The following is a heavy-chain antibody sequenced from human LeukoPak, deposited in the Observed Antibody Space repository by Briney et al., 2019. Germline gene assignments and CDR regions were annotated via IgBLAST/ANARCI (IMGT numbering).Heavy chain of an antibody. CDR2: VSGSGGGT. Sequence: GGSLRLSCAASGFTFSSCAMMWVRQAPGKGLEWVSTVSGSGGGTYYADSVKGRFTISRDNSKNTLYLQMNSLRGEDTAVYYCAKGAAAGQVDWFDPWGQGTLVTVSS. V-gene: IGHV3-23*01. CDR3: AKGAAAGQVDWFDP. J-gene: IGHJ5*02. CDR1: GFTFSSCA. D-gene: IGHD6-13*01.